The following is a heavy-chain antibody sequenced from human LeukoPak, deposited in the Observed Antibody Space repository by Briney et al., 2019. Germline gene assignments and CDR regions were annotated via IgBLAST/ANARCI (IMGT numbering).Heavy chain of an antibody. CDR3: ARARSAVRGRSLDV. Sequence: SETLSLICAVYGGSLSGHYCSWVRQPPGKGLEWIGEINHSGRTNYNPSLESRVTISVDTSKDQFSLNLRSVTAADTAVYYCARARSAVRGRSLDVWGKGTTVTVSS. V-gene: IGHV4-34*01. D-gene: IGHD3-10*01. CDR2: INHSGRT. CDR1: GGSLSGHY. J-gene: IGHJ6*04.